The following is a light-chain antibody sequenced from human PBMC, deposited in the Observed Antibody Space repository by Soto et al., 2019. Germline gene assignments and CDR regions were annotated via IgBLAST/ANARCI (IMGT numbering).Light chain of an antibody. J-gene: IGLJ2*01. CDR2: DVS. CDR1: SSDVGGYNY. V-gene: IGLV2-14*01. Sequence: QSVLTQPASVSGSPGQSITISCTGTSSDVGGYNYVSWYQQHPGKAPKLMIYDVSNRPSWVSNRFSGSKSGNTASLTISGLQAEDEADYYCSSYTRSSTPLYVVFGGGTKLTVL. CDR3: SSYTRSSTPLYVV.